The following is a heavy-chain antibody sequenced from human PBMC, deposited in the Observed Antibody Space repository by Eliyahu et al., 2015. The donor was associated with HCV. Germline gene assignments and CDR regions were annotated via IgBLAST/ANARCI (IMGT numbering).Heavy chain of an antibody. J-gene: IGHJ4*02. V-gene: IGHV1-69*01. Sequence: QVQLVQSGAEVKKPGSSVKVSCXASGGTFSSYAIGWVRQAPGQGXEXRGGIIPIFGXANYAQKFQGRVTITADESTSTAYMELSSLRSEDTAVYYCARDARDSNYEDYFDYWGQGTLVTVSS. D-gene: IGHD4-11*01. CDR1: GGTFSSYA. CDR2: IIPIFGXA. CDR3: ARDARDSNYEDYFDY.